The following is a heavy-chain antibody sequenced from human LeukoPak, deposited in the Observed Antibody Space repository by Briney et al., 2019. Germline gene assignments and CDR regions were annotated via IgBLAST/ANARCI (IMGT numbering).Heavy chain of an antibody. V-gene: IGHV4-30-4*01. CDR3: ASYIAARAYWYFDL. D-gene: IGHD6-6*01. CDR1: GGSITSGDYY. CDR2: IYYSGST. Sequence: SETLSLTCTVSGGSITSGDYYWSWIRQPPGKGLEWIGYIYYSGSTSYNPSLKSRVTISVDTSKNQFSLKLSSVTAADTAVYYCASYIAARAYWYFDLWGRGTLVTVSS. J-gene: IGHJ2*01.